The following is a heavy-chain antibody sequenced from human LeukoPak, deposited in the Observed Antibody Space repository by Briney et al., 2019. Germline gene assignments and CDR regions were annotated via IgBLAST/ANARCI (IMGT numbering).Heavy chain of an antibody. V-gene: IGHV4-4*07. CDR3: ARRRHDYGDCVSWYYYMDV. CDR1: GGSVNSYY. D-gene: IGHD4-17*01. J-gene: IGHJ6*03. Sequence: SETLSLTCTVSGGSVNSYYLSWIRQPAGKTLEWIGRIYDGGSTNYNPSLKSRVTISVDTSKNQFSLKLSSVTAADTAVYYCARRRHDYGDCVSWYYYMDVWGKGTTVTISS. CDR2: IYDGGST.